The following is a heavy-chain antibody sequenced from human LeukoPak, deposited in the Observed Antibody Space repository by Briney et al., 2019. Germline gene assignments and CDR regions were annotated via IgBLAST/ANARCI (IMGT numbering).Heavy chain of an antibody. J-gene: IGHJ4*02. D-gene: IGHD3-22*01. CDR2: IYYSGST. Sequence: SRTLSLTCTVSGGSISSYYWSWIRQPPGKGLEWIGYIYYSGSTNYNPSLKSRVTISVDTSKNQFSLKLSSVTAADTAVYYCARETNYYDSSGYPPRFDYWGQGTLVTVSS. V-gene: IGHV4-59*01. CDR1: GGSISSYY. CDR3: ARETNYYDSSGYPPRFDY.